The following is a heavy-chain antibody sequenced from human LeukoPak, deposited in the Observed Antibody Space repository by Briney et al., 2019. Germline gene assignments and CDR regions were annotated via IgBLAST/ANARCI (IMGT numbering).Heavy chain of an antibody. CDR2: MNPNSGNT. V-gene: IGHV1-8*03. J-gene: IGHJ3*02. Sequence: ASVKVSCKASGYTFTSYDINWVRQATGQGLEWMGWMNPNSGNTGYAQKFQGRVTITRNTSISTAYMELSSLRSEDTAVYYCARLLDRVAGTPDAFDIWGQGTIVTVSS. D-gene: IGHD6-19*01. CDR3: ARLLDRVAGTPDAFDI. CDR1: GYTFTSYD.